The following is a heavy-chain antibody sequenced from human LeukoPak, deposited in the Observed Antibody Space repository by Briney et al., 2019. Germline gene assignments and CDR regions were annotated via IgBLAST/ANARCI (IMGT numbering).Heavy chain of an antibody. CDR1: GGTFSSYA. CDR3: ARDRYSSGYYYFDY. CDR2: IIPIFGTA. V-gene: IGHV1-69*13. D-gene: IGHD3-22*01. Sequence: SVKVSCTASGGTFSSYAISWVRQAPGQGLEWMGGIIPIFGTANYAQKFQGRVTITADESTSRAYMELSSLRSEDTAVYYCARDRYSSGYYYFDYWGQGTLVTVSS. J-gene: IGHJ4*02.